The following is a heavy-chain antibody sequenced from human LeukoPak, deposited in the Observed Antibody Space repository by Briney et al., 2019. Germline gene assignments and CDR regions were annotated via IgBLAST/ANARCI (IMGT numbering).Heavy chain of an antibody. CDR1: GGSLSSYY. V-gene: IGHV4-59*01. CDR2: IYYSGST. D-gene: IGHD2-2*01. Sequence: SETLSLTCTVSGGSLSSYYWSWIRRPPGKGLEWIGYIYYSGSTSYNPSLKSRVTISVDTSKNQFSLKLSSVTAADTALYYCARDLRGSSCYDYWGQGTLVTVSS. J-gene: IGHJ4*02. CDR3: ARDLRGSSCYDY.